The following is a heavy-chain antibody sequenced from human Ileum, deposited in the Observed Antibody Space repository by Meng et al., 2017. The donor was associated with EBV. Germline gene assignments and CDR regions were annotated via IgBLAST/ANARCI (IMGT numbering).Heavy chain of an antibody. CDR3: ARNVPGTSAYYD. J-gene: IGHJ4*02. V-gene: IGHV4-28*01. CDR2: IYYSGST. Sequence: QVPLPGSGPGLVKPSDTLSLTCAGSGYSISSTNWWGWIRQPPGKGLEWIGYIYYSGSTSYNPSLKSRVTMSVDTSKNQFSLNLNSVTAVDTAVYYCARNVPGTSAYYDWGQGTLVTVSS. CDR1: GYSISSTNW. D-gene: IGHD3-22*01.